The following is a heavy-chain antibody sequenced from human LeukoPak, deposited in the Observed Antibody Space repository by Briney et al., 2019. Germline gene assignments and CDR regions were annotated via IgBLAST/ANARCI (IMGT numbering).Heavy chain of an antibody. V-gene: IGHV4-59*12. Sequence: SETLSLTCTVSGGSISSYYWSWIRQPPGKGLEWIGYIYYSGSTNYNPSLKSRVTISVDTSKNQFSLKLSSVTPEDTAVYYCARDSLEPGGFDIWGQGTMVTVSS. D-gene: IGHD1-1*01. CDR2: IYYSGST. J-gene: IGHJ3*02. CDR3: ARDSLEPGGFDI. CDR1: GGSISSYY.